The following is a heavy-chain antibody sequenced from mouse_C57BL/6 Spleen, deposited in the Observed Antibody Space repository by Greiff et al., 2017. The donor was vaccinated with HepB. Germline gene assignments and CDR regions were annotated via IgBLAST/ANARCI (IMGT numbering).Heavy chain of an antibody. CDR1: GFTFTDYY. CDR3: ARYKGGYFDY. CDR2: IRNKANGYTT. V-gene: IGHV7-3*01. Sequence: EVKLEESGGGLVQPGGSLSLSCAASGFTFTDYYMSWVRQPPGKALEWLGFIRNKANGYTTEYSASVKGRFTISRDNSQSILYLQMNALRAEDSATYYCARYKGGYFDYWGQGTTLTVSS. J-gene: IGHJ2*01.